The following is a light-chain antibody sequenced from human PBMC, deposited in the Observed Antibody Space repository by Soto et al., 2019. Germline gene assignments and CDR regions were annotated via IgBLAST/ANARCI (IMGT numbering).Light chain of an antibody. J-gene: IGKJ1*01. V-gene: IGKV4-1*01. Sequence: DIVMTQSPDSLAVSLGERATINCKSSQSVLYSSNNKNYLAWYQQKPGQPPKLLIYWASTPESGVPDRFSGSGSGTDFTLSISTLQAEDVAVYHCQQYFTSPQTFGQGTKVEIK. CDR1: QSVLYSSNNKNY. CDR3: QQYFTSPQT. CDR2: WAS.